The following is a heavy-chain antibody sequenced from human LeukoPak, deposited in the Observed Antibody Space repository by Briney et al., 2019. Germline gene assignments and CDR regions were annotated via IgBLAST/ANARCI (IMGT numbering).Heavy chain of an antibody. D-gene: IGHD6-13*01. CDR1: GGTFSSHT. Sequence: GASVKVSCKASGGTFSSHTISWVRQAPGQGLEWMGGVIPIFGPATYAQKFQGRVTITADESTSTAYMELTSLTSEDTAMYYCARDLPGIAVGYRWFDPWGQGTLVTVSS. J-gene: IGHJ5*02. V-gene: IGHV1-69*13. CDR3: ARDLPGIAVGYRWFDP. CDR2: VIPIFGPA.